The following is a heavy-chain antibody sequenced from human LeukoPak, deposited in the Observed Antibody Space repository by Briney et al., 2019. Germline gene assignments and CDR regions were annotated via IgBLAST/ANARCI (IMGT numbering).Heavy chain of an antibody. Sequence: SETLSLTFTVSGGSISSGGYYWSWIRQPPGKGLEWIGYIYHSGSTYYNPSLKSRVTISVDRSKNQFSLKLSSVTAADTAVYYCARVPRRPQTYSGSYHQIDYWGQGTLVTVSS. V-gene: IGHV4-30-2*01. CDR3: ARVPRRPQTYSGSYHQIDY. J-gene: IGHJ4*02. D-gene: IGHD1-26*01. CDR1: GGSISSGGYY. CDR2: IYHSGST.